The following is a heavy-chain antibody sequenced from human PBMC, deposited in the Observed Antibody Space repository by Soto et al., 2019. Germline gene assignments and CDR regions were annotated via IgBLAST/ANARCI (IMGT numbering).Heavy chain of an antibody. Sequence: GGSLRLSCAASGFTFSSYAMSWVRQAPGKGLEWVSAISGSGGSTYYADSVKGRFTISRDNSKNTLYLQMNSLRTEDKAVYYCAKDRVVNYYYYGMDVWGQGTTVTVSS. J-gene: IGHJ6*02. CDR1: GFTFSSYA. CDR3: AKDRVVNYYYYGMDV. D-gene: IGHD2-21*01. CDR2: ISGSGGST. V-gene: IGHV3-23*01.